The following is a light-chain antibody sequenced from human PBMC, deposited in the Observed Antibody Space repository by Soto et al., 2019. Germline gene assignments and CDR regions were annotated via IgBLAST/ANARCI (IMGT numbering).Light chain of an antibody. CDR3: QQSHSNPRT. CDR2: AAS. Sequence: IQMTQSPSSLSASVGDRVTITCRASQNIINYLNWSQQRPGRAPKILIYAASNLQSGVPSRFSGSGSATDFTLTISNLQPEDFAIYFCQQSHSNPRTFGQGTKVDIK. V-gene: IGKV1-39*01. CDR1: QNIINY. J-gene: IGKJ1*01.